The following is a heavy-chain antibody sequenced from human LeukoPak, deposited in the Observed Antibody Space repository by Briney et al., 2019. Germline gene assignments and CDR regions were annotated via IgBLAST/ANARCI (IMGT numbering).Heavy chain of an antibody. J-gene: IGHJ4*02. CDR1: GGPFSGYY. Sequence: SETLSLTCAVYGGPFSGYYWSWIRQPPGKGLEWIGEINHSGSTNYNPSLKSRVTISVDTSKNQFSLKLSSVTAADTAVYYCARGLPRYGSGSYAGYWGQGTLVTVSS. D-gene: IGHD3-10*01. CDR3: ARGLPRYGSGSYAGY. V-gene: IGHV4-34*01. CDR2: INHSGST.